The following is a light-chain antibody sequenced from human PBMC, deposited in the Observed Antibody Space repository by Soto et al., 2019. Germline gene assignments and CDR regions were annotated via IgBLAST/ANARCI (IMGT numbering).Light chain of an antibody. V-gene: IGLV2-11*01. CDR3: CSYAGSYTHVL. Sequence: QSVLTQPRSVSGSPGQSVTISCTGTTSDVGGYNYVSWYQQHPGKAPKLMIYDVSKRPSGVPDRLSGSKSGNTASLTISGLQAEDEADYYCCSYAGSYTHVLFGGGTKVTVL. CDR2: DVS. J-gene: IGLJ2*01. CDR1: TSDVGGYNY.